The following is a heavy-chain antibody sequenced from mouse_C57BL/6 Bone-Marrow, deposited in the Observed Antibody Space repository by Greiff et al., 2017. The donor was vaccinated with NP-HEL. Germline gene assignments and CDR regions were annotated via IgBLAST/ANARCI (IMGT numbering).Heavy chain of an antibody. V-gene: IGHV1-53*01. CDR1: GYTFTSYW. CDR3: ARWGFFYYTFAY. Sequence: QVHVKQPGTELVKPGASVKLSCKASGYTFTSYWMHWVKQRPGQGLEWIGNINPSNGGTNYNEKFKSKATLTVDKSSSTAYMQLSSLTSEDSAVYYCARWGFFYYTFAYWGQGTLVTVSA. J-gene: IGHJ3*01. D-gene: IGHD2-1*01. CDR2: INPSNGGT.